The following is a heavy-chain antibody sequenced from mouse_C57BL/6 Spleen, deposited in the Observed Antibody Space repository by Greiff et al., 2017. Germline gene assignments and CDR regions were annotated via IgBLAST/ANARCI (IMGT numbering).Heavy chain of an antibody. CDR2: LYPGSGST. J-gene: IGHJ2*01. CDR3: ARREGITTVVADY. CDR1: GYTFTSYW. D-gene: IGHD1-1*01. Sequence: QVQLQQPGAELVKPGASVKMSCKASGYTFTSYWITWVKQRPGQGLEWIGDLYPGSGSTNYSEKFKSKATLTVDTSSSTAYMQLSSLTSEDSAVYYCARREGITTVVADYWGQGTTLTVSS. V-gene: IGHV1-55*01.